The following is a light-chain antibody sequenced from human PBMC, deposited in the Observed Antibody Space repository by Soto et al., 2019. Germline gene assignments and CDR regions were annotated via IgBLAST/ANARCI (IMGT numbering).Light chain of an antibody. J-gene: IGLJ3*02. Sequence: QSALTQPPSACGSPGQSVPISCTGTTSDVGAYNYVSWYQQHAGKAPKLVIYEVTKRPSGVPDRFSGSKSANTASLTVSGLQAEAEADYYCSSFASGNTWVFGGGTQLPVL. CDR1: TSDVGAYNY. V-gene: IGLV2-8*01. CDR3: SSFASGNTWV. CDR2: EVT.